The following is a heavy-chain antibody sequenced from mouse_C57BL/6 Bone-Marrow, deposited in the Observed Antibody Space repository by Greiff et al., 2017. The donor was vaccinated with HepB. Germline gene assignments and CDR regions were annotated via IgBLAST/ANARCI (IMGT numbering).Heavy chain of an antibody. Sequence: EVKLMESGAELVRPGASVKLSCTASGFNIKDDYMHWVKQRPEQGLEWIGWIDPENGDTEYASKFQGKATITADTSSNTAYLQLSSLTSEDTAVYYCTTGGVRPFAYWGQGTLVTVSA. D-gene: IGHD1-2*01. CDR2: IDPENGDT. J-gene: IGHJ3*01. CDR1: GFNIKDDY. CDR3: TTGGVRPFAY. V-gene: IGHV14-4*01.